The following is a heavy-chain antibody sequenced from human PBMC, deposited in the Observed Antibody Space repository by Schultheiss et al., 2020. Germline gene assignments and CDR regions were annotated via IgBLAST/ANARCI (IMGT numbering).Heavy chain of an antibody. CDR2: ISYDGSNK. Sequence: GGSLRLSCAASGFTFSSYGMHWVRQAPGKGLEWVAVISYDGSNKYYADSVKGRFTISRDNSKNTLYLQMNSLRAEDTAVYYCAKSERPPRPRSWGQGTLVTGSS. V-gene: IGHV3-30*18. D-gene: IGHD6-6*01. CDR1: GFTFSSYG. CDR3: AKSERPPRPRS. J-gene: IGHJ4*02.